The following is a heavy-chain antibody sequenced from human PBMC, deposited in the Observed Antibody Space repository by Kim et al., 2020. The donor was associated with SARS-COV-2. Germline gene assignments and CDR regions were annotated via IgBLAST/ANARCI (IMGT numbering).Heavy chain of an antibody. D-gene: IGHD6-13*01. V-gene: IGHV4-34*01. CDR1: GGSFSGYS. J-gene: IGHJ4*02. CDR3: ARGYSR. Sequence: SETLSLTCAVYGGSFSGYSWSWIRQPPGKGLEWIGEINQSGSTNYNSSLNSRVTISVDTSKNQFSLKLSSVIAADTGVYYCARGYSRWGQGTLVTVSS. CDR2: INQSGST.